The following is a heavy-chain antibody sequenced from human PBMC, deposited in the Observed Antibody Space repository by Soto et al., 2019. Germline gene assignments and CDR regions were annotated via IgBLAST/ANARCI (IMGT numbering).Heavy chain of an antibody. D-gene: IGHD4-17*01. J-gene: IGHJ1*01. V-gene: IGHV3-15*07. Sequence: EVQLVESGGGLVKPGGSLRLSCAASGFTFSKAWMNWVRQAPGKGLEWVGRIKSKSDGGTTDYAEPVKGRFIISRDDSKNTLYLQMNSLKTEGTAGYYCTTPGLPVPWHWGQGTLVTVS. CDR2: IKSKSDGGTT. CDR1: GFTFSKAW. CDR3: TTPGLPVPWH.